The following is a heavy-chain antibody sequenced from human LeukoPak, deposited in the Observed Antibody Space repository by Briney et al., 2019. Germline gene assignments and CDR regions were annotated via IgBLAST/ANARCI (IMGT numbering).Heavy chain of an antibody. CDR3: ARGLRVITQRTPFDY. CDR2: TGASGHST. CDR1: GFPFDYYA. V-gene: IGHV3-23*01. Sequence: PGGSLRLSCAASGFPFDYYAMNWVRQAPGKGLEWVSATGASGHSTYYADSVKGRFTISRDNSKTTLYLQMNSLRAEDTAVYYCARGLRVITQRTPFDYWGQGTLVTVSS. J-gene: IGHJ4*02. D-gene: IGHD2-21*01.